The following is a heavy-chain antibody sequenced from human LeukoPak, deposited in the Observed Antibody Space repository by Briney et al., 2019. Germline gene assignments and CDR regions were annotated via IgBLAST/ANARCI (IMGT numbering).Heavy chain of an antibody. CDR1: GFTFSSYA. CDR3: ARDGPLVGDLFGY. J-gene: IGHJ4*02. V-gene: IGHV3-23*01. Sequence: PGGSLRLSCAASGFTFSSYAMSWVRQAPGKGLEWVSAISGSGGSTYYADSVKGRFTNSRDNSKNTLYLQMNSLRAEDTAVYYCARDGPLVGDLFGYWGQGTLVTVSS. CDR2: ISGSGGST. D-gene: IGHD1-26*01.